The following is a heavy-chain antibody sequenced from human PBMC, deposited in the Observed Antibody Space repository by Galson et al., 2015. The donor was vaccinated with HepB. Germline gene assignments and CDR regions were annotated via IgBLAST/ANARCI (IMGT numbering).Heavy chain of an antibody. J-gene: IGHJ2*01. CDR2: ISGSGGNT. V-gene: IGHV3-23*01. D-gene: IGHD2-21*01. Sequence: SLRLSCAASGFTFSTYVMSWVRQAPGKGLQWVAGISGSGGNTDFADSVKGRFTLSGDNSKKTLFLQMSSLRAEDTAVYYCAKGGVNWYFDLWGRGTLVSVSA. CDR3: AKGGVNWYFDL. CDR1: GFTFSTYV.